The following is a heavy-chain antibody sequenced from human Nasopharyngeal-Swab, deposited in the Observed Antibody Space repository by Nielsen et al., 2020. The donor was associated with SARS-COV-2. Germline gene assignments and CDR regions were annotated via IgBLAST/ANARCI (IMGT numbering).Heavy chain of an antibody. D-gene: IGHD3-16*01. CDR3: AKEVAGGWGEVDY. CDR2: ISSSSSYI. CDR1: GFTFNSYS. Sequence: GESLKISCAASGFTFNSYSMNWVRQAPGKGLEWVSSISSSSSYIYYADSVKGRFTISRENAKNSLYLQMNSLRAGDTAVYYCAKEVAGGWGEVDYWGQGTLVTVSS. V-gene: IGHV3-21*01. J-gene: IGHJ4*02.